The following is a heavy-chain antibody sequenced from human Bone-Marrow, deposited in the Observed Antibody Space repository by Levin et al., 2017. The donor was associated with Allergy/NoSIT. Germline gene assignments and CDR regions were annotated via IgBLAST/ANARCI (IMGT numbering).Heavy chain of an antibody. D-gene: IGHD3-22*01. CDR1: GYTFTSYD. CDR3: ARAIYYDSSGYYSSADDY. J-gene: IGHJ4*02. Sequence: PAASVKVSCKASGYTFTSYDINWVRQATGQGLEWMGWMNPNSGNTGYAQKFQGRVTMTRNTSISTAYMELSSLRSEDTAVYYCARAIYYDSSGYYSSADDYWGQGTLVTVSS. V-gene: IGHV1-8*01. CDR2: MNPNSGNT.